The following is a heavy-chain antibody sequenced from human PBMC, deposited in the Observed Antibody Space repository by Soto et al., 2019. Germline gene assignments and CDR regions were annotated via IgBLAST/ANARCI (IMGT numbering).Heavy chain of an antibody. CDR2: VFYTGRA. J-gene: IGHJ6*02. D-gene: IGHD4-4*01. Sequence: ESLSLTCTVSGGSLGSYYWSWIRQPPGKGLEWIGYVFYTGRANYNASLKIRVSISLDTPNYQFSLKLSSVTAADTAVYYCGRDGDGRMTTNPYYYNGMEVWGPGTTVNVS. CDR3: GRDGDGRMTTNPYYYNGMEV. V-gene: IGHV4-59*01. CDR1: GGSLGSYY.